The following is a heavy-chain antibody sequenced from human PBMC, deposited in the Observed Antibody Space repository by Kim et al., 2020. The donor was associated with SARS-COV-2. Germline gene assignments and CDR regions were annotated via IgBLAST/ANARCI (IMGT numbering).Heavy chain of an antibody. Sequence: GGSLRLSCAASGFTFSDYYMSWIRQAPGKGLEWVSYISSSGSSIYYADSVKGRFTISRDNAKNSLYLQMNSLRAEDTAVYYCARRVIVVPAAIFDYWGQGTLVTVSS. D-gene: IGHD2-2*01. V-gene: IGHV3-11*01. J-gene: IGHJ4*02. CDR3: ARRVIVVPAAIFDY. CDR1: GFTFSDYY. CDR2: ISSSGSSI.